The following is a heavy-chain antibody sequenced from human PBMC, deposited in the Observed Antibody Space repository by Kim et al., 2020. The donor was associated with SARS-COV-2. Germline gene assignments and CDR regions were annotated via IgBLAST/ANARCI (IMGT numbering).Heavy chain of an antibody. CDR3: ASSIDIVALVFDY. CDR1: GGSISSGGYY. D-gene: IGHD5-12*01. CDR2: IYYSGST. J-gene: IGHJ4*02. Sequence: SETLSLTCTVSGGSISSGGYYWSWIRQHPGKGLEWIGYIYYSGSTYYNPSLKSRVTISVDTSKNQFSLKLSSVTAADTAVYYCASSIDIVALVFDYWGQGTLVTVSS. V-gene: IGHV4-31*03.